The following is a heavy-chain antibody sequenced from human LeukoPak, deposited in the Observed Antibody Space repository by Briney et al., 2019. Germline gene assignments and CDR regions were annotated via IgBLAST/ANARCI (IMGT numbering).Heavy chain of an antibody. D-gene: IGHD6-13*01. V-gene: IGHV3-48*04. CDR1: GFTFSNYV. Sequence: GTSLRLSCAASGFTFSNYVMHWVRQAPGKGLEWVSSISRSGSTKYYADSVKGRFTISRDNAKNSLYLQMNSLRAEDTAVYYCARAIAAAGNFAFDIWGQGTMVTVSS. CDR2: ISRSGSTK. CDR3: ARAIAAAGNFAFDI. J-gene: IGHJ3*02.